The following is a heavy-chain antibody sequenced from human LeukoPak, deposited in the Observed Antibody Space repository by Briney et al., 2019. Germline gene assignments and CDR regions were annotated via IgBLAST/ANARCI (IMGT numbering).Heavy chain of an antibody. CDR2: INPNSGGT. CDR3: ARENSGYFDY. Sequence: ASVKVSCKASGYTFTGYYMHWVRQAPGEGREWMGWINPNSGGTNYAQKFQGRVTMTRDTSISTAYMELSRLRSDDTAVYYCARENSGYFDYWGQGILVTVSS. J-gene: IGHJ4*02. CDR1: GYTFTGYY. D-gene: IGHD1-26*01. V-gene: IGHV1-2*02.